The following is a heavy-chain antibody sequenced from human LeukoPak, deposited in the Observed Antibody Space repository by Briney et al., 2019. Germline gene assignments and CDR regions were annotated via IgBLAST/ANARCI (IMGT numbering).Heavy chain of an antibody. D-gene: IGHD3-3*01. CDR3: ATLPGITIFGVVIIGGMDV. J-gene: IGHJ6*02. CDR1: GGTFSSYA. Sequence: EASVKVSCKASGGTFSSYAISWVRQAPGQGLEWMGRIIPIFGVANYAQKFQGRVTITADKFTSTAYMELSSLRSEDTAVYYCATLPGITIFGVVIIGGMDVWGQGTTVTVSS. CDR2: IIPIFGVA. V-gene: IGHV1-69*04.